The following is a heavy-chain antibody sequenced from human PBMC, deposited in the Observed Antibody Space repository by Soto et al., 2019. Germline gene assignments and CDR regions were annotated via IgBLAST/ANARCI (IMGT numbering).Heavy chain of an antibody. D-gene: IGHD2-21*01. CDR2: IYYSGST. V-gene: IGHV4-30-4*01. J-gene: IGHJ5*02. Sequence: SETLSLTCTVSGGSISSGDYYWSWIRQPPGKGLEWIGYIYYSGSTYYNPSLKSRVTISVDTSKNQFSLKLSSVTAADTAVYYCPRVGHINWFDPWGQGTLVTVSS. CDR3: PRVGHINWFDP. CDR1: GGSISSGDYY.